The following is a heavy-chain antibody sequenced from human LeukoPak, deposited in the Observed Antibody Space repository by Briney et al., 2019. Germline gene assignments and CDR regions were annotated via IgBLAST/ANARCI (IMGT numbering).Heavy chain of an antibody. V-gene: IGHV3-30*04. J-gene: IGHJ4*02. Sequence: GGSLRLSCAASGFTFSRYAMHWGRQAPGKGLERVAVISYDGSNKYYADSVKGRFSISRDNSKNTLYLQMNSLRAEDTAVYYCARDADDSSGYYGPLDYWGQGTLVTVSS. CDR3: ARDADDSSGYYGPLDY. CDR2: ISYDGSNK. CDR1: GFTFSRYA. D-gene: IGHD3-22*01.